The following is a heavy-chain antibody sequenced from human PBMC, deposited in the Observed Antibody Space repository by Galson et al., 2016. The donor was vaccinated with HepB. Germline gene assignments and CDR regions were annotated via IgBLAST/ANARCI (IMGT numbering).Heavy chain of an antibody. V-gene: IGHV3-11*06. Sequence: SLRLSCAASGFTFSDYYMSWIRQAPGKGLEWISYISTGSGHTNYADSVKGRFTISRDKAKNSLYLQMNSLRAEDTAVYYCARDCSSDCFTNIDYWGQGTLVSVSS. D-gene: IGHD2-2*01. CDR1: GFTFSDYY. J-gene: IGHJ4*02. CDR2: ISTGSGHT. CDR3: ARDCSSDCFTNIDY.